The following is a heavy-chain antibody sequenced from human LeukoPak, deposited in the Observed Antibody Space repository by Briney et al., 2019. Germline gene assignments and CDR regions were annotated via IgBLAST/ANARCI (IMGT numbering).Heavy chain of an antibody. CDR2: ISGSGGST. D-gene: IGHD7-27*01. CDR1: GFTFSSYA. V-gene: IGHV3-23*01. J-gene: IGHJ2*01. CDR3: AHHWGYSFLYFDL. Sequence: GGSLRLSCAASGFTFSSYAMSWVRQAPGKGLEWVSAISGSGGSTSYADSVKGRCTISRDNSKNTLYLQMSSLRAEDTAVYYCAHHWGYSFLYFDLWGRGTLVTVSS.